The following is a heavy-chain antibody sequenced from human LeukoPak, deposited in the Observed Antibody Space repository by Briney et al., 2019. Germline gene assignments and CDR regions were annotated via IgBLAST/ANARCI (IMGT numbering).Heavy chain of an antibody. CDR1: GDSIRSNNYY. V-gene: IGHV4-39*01. Sequence: PSETLSLTCTVSGDSIRSNNYYWGWIRQPPGKGLEWIGSIYDTGSTFYNPSLKSRVIISVDTSKNQFSLKLSSVTAADTAVYYCQSRFLEWLLDYWGQGTLVTVSS. D-gene: IGHD3-3*01. CDR3: QSRFLEWLLDY. J-gene: IGHJ4*02. CDR2: IYDTGST.